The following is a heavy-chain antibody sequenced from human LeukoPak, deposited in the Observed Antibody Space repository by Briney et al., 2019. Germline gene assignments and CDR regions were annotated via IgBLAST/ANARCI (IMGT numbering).Heavy chain of an antibody. CDR3: ARVSGSSSWYDKKNWFDP. D-gene: IGHD6-13*01. CDR1: GGSFSGYY. CDR2: IYYSGST. J-gene: IGHJ5*02. V-gene: IGHV4-31*11. Sequence: SETLSLTCAVYGGSFSGYYWSWIRQHPGKGLEWIGYIYYSGSTYYNPSLKSRVTISVDTSKNQFSLKLSSVTAADTAVYYCARVSGSSSWYDKKNWFDPWGQGTLVTVSS.